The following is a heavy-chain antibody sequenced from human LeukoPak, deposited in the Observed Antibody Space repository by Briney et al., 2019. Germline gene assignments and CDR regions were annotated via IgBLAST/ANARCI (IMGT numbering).Heavy chain of an antibody. CDR2: RYYSGNT. CDR3: ARGQSDAFDI. CDR1: GGSISSSDYY. Sequence: SETLSLTCTVSGGSISSSDYYWGWIRQPPGKGLEWIGNRYYSGNTYYNPSLKSRVTISVDTSKNQLSLKLSSVTAADTAVYYCARGQSDAFDIWGQGTMVTVSS. J-gene: IGHJ3*02. V-gene: IGHV4-39*01.